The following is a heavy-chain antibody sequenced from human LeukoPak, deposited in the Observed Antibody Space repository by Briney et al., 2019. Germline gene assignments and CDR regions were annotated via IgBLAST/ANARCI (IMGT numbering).Heavy chain of an antibody. D-gene: IGHD2-15*01. CDR2: ISGSSSYI. V-gene: IGHV3-21*01. CDR1: GFTFSSYS. CDR3: ARDQGVYCSGGSCTAFDI. J-gene: IGHJ3*02. Sequence: GGSQRLSCAASGFTFSSYSMNWVRQAPGKGLEWVSSISGSSSYIYYGDSVKGRCTISRDNAKKSLYLQMNSLRAEDTAVYYCARDQGVYCSGGSCTAFDIWGQGTMVTVSS.